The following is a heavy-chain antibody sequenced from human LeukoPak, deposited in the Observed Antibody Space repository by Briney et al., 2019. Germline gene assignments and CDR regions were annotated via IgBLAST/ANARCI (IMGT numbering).Heavy chain of an antibody. CDR1: GFTFSGYC. J-gene: IGHJ4*01. V-gene: IGHV3-7*01. CDR3: SSDGYLIEFGDCLVGYG. D-gene: IGHD2-21*02. Sequence: PGGSLRLSCATSGFTFSGYCMTWVRQAPGKGLEWVSNIKANGDKKNYVDSVKGRFTISRDNSKNSLHLQMNSLRAEDTAIYYCSSDGYLIEFGDCLVGYGWGHGTLVTV. CDR2: IKANGDKK.